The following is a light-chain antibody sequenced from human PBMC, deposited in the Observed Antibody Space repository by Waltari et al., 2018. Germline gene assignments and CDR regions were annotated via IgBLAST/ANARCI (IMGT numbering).Light chain of an antibody. J-gene: IGLJ2*01. CDR1: SGHRTYA. CDR3: QTWVTGIRVV. V-gene: IGLV4-69*02. CDR2: VDSNGGH. Sequence: QLVLTQSPSASASLGASVKLTCTLSSGHRTYALAWHQPQPGKGPRYLMKVDSNGGHFKGDGIPDRFSGSSSGTERYLTISSLQSDDEADYYCQTWVTGIRVVFGGGTKLTVL.